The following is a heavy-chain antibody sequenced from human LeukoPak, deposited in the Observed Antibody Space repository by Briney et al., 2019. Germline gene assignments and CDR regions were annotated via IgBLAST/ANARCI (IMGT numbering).Heavy chain of an antibody. Sequence: GASVKVSCKASGYTFTSYDINWVRQATGQGLEWMGWMNPNSGNTGYPQKFQGRVTMTRNTSISTAYMELSSLRSEDTAVYYCARGTARLYYYYMDVWGKGTTVTVSS. CDR1: GYTFTSYD. CDR3: ARGTARLYYYYMDV. D-gene: IGHD6-6*01. V-gene: IGHV1-8*01. CDR2: MNPNSGNT. J-gene: IGHJ6*03.